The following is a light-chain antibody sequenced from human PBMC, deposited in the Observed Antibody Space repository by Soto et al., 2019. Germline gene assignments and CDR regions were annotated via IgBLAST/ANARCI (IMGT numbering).Light chain of an antibody. V-gene: IGKV3-11*01. J-gene: IGKJ1*01. CDR2: DAS. CDR1: QSVSRT. Sequence: EVVLTQSPATLSLSPGERANLSCRTSQSVSRTLAWYQQKSGQAPRLLIYDASNRATGIPTRFSGSGSGTDFTLTISRLEPEDFAVYYCQQRYNSPQTFGQGTKVEIK. CDR3: QQRYNSPQT.